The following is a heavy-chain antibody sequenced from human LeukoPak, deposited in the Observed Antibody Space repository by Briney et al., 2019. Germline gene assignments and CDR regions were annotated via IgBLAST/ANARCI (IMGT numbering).Heavy chain of an antibody. V-gene: IGHV4-38-2*02. CDR2: IYHSGST. J-gene: IGHJ5*02. CDR3: ARVKVVVAANGWFDP. Sequence: PSETLSLTCTVSGYSISSGYYWGWIRRPPGKGLEWIGSIYHSGSTYYNPSLKSRVTISVDTSKNQFSLKLSSVTAADTAVYYCARVKVVVAANGWFDPWGQGTLVTVSS. D-gene: IGHD2-15*01. CDR1: GYSISSGYY.